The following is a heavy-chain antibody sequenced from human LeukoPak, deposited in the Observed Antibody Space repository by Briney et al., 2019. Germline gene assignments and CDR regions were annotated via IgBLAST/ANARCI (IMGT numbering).Heavy chain of an antibody. Sequence: PSETLSLTCTVSGGSISSGSFYWTWIRQPAGKGLEWIGRIYTSGSTNYNPSLKSRVTISVDTSKNQFSLKLSSVAAADTAVYYCARVFPMTTVTTPEYFQHWGQGTLVTVSS. J-gene: IGHJ1*01. CDR3: ARVFPMTTVTTPEYFQH. D-gene: IGHD4-17*01. V-gene: IGHV4-61*02. CDR1: GGSISSGSFY. CDR2: IYTSGST.